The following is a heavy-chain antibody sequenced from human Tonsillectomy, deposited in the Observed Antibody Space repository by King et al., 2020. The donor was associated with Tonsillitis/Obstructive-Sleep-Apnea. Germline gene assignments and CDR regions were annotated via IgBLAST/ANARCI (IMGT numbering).Heavy chain of an antibody. V-gene: IGHV3-20*04. D-gene: IGHD6-13*01. CDR1: VFTFDDYC. CDR3: ARGSSSYYYYYMDV. J-gene: IGHJ6*03. CDR2: INWNGGRT. Sequence: EVQLQESGGGVVRPGGSLRLSCAASVFTFDDYCMSWVRQAPGKGREWVSCINWNGGRTGYADFVKGRVTISRDNAKNSLYLQMNSLRAEDTALYYCARGSSSYYYYYMDVWGKGTTVTVSS.